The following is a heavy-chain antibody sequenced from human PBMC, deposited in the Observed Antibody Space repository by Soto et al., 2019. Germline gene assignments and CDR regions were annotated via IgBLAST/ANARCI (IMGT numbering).Heavy chain of an antibody. CDR1: GFTFSSYG. Sequence: QVPLVESGGGLVQPGRSLRLSCAASGFTFSSYGMHWVRQAPGKGLEWVALIWYDGSNKYYADSVKGRFTISRDNSENTLYLQMNSLRAEDTAVYYCARDQGAYAEYFQHWGQGTLVTVSS. CDR2: IWYDGSNK. J-gene: IGHJ1*01. V-gene: IGHV3-33*01. CDR3: ARDQGAYAEYFQH. D-gene: IGHD1-26*01.